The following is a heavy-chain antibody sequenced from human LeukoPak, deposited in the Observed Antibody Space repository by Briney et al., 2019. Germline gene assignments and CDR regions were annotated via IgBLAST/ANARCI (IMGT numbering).Heavy chain of an antibody. J-gene: IGHJ4*02. V-gene: IGHV3-30*03. D-gene: IGHD3-22*01. Sequence: GTSLRLSCVASGFTFSGFGMHWVRQPPGKGLEWVAGISYGGSDTYYADSMKGRFAISRDNSKNTVFLQMNSLRPEDTAMYYCTRADYRNYNNYPFDSWGQGTLVTVSS. CDR3: TRADYRNYNNYPFDS. CDR2: ISYGGSDT. CDR1: GFTFSGFG.